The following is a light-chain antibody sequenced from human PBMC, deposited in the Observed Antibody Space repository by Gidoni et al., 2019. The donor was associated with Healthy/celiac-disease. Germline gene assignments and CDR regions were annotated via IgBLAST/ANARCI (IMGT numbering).Light chain of an antibody. Sequence: DIQMTQSPSSLSASVGDRVTITCRASQSISSYLNWYQQKPGKAPKLLIYAASSLQSGVPSRFSGSGSGTDFTLTISSLQPEEFATYYCQQSYSTPPTFGGGTKVEIK. V-gene: IGKV1-39*01. CDR3: QQSYSTPPT. CDR1: QSISSY. J-gene: IGKJ4*01. CDR2: AAS.